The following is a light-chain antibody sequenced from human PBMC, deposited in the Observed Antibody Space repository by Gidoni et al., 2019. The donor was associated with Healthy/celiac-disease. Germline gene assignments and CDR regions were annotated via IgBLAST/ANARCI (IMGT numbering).Light chain of an antibody. CDR3: QQYYSYPIT. Sequence: AIRITQSPSSLSASTGDRVTITCRASQGISSYLAWYQQQPGKAPKLLIYAASTLQSGVPSRFSGSGSGTDFPLTISCLQSEDFATYYCQQYYSYPITFGQGTRLEIK. J-gene: IGKJ5*01. V-gene: IGKV1-8*01. CDR2: AAS. CDR1: QGISSY.